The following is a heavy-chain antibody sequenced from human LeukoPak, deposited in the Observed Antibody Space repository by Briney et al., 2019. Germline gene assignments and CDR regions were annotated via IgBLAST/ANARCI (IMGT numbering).Heavy chain of an antibody. CDR2: ISSSSSTV. Sequence: AGGSLRLSCAASGFTFSSYSMNWVRQAPGKGLEWVSYISSSSSTVYYADSVKGRFTISRDNAKNSLYLQMNSLRAEDTAVYYCARLGFKAHWGQGTLVTVSS. D-gene: IGHD7-27*01. CDR3: ARLGFKAH. J-gene: IGHJ4*02. V-gene: IGHV3-48*01. CDR1: GFTFSSYS.